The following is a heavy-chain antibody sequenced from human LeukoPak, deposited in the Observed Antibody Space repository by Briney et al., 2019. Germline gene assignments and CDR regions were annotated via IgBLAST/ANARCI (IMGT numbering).Heavy chain of an antibody. CDR1: GGSFSGYY. CDR3: ARGRFSITNWNYGGLTLYYFDY. J-gene: IGHJ4*02. V-gene: IGHV4-34*01. CDR2: INHSGST. D-gene: IGHD1-7*01. Sequence: SETLSLTCAVYGGSFSGYYWSWIRQPPGKGLEWLGEINHSGSTNYNPSLKSRVTISVDTSKNQFSLKLSSVTAADTAVYYCARGRFSITNWNYGGLTLYYFDYWGQGTLVTVSS.